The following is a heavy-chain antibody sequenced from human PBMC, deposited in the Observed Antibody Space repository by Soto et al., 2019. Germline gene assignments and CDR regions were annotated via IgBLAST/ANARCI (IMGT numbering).Heavy chain of an antibody. CDR3: ERDGVICISTSCLLGDNWFDR. J-gene: IGHJ5*02. V-gene: IGHV3-30-3*01. Sequence: QVQLVESGGGVVQPGRSLRLSCAASGFTFSSYAMHWVRQAPGKGLEWVAVISYDGSNKYYADSVKSRFTISRDNSKKTMYMQMSRLRAEDTAVYYCERDGVICISTSCLLGDNWFDRWGQGTLVTVSS. CDR1: GFTFSSYA. CDR2: ISYDGSNK. D-gene: IGHD2-2*01.